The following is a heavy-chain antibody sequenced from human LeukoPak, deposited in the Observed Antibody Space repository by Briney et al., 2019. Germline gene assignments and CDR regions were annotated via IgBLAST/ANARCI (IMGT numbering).Heavy chain of an antibody. Sequence: ASVKVSCKASGYTFTGYYMHWVRQAPGQGLEWMGWINPNSGGTNYAQKFQGRVTMTRDTSISTAYMELSRLRSDVTAVYYCARDLGAYDVVGFDYWGQGTLVTVSS. V-gene: IGHV1-2*02. CDR2: INPNSGGT. J-gene: IGHJ4*02. CDR3: ARDLGAYDVVGFDY. CDR1: GYTFTGYY. D-gene: IGHD5-12*01.